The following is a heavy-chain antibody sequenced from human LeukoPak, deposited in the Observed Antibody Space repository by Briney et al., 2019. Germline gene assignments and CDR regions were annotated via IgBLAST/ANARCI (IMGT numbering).Heavy chain of an antibody. Sequence: SETLSLTCTVSGGSISSYYWSWIRQPPGKGLEWIGYIYYSGSTNYNPSLKSRVTISVDTSKNQFSLKLSSVTAADTAVYYCARDNPPITMIEHSITQPHHWFDPWGQGTLVTVSS. CDR2: IYYSGST. CDR3: ARDNPPITMIEHSITQPHHWFDP. D-gene: IGHD3-22*01. V-gene: IGHV4-59*01. J-gene: IGHJ5*02. CDR1: GGSISSYY.